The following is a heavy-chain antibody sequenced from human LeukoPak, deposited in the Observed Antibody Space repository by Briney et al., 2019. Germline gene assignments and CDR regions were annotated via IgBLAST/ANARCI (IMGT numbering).Heavy chain of an antibody. Sequence: GGSLRLSCAASGFIVSSNYMSWVRQAPGKGLGWVSVISCGGSTYYADSVKGRFTISRDNSKNTLYLQMNSLRAEDTAVYYCARQYYYDSSGYWSGYYFDYWGQGTLVTVSS. D-gene: IGHD3-22*01. J-gene: IGHJ4*02. CDR1: GFIVSSNY. CDR3: ARQYYYDSSGYWSGYYFDY. CDR2: ISCGGST. V-gene: IGHV3-53*01.